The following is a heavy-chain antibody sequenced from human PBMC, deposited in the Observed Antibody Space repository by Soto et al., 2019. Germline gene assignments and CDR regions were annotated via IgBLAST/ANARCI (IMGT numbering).Heavy chain of an antibody. J-gene: IGHJ5*02. D-gene: IGHD2-2*01. V-gene: IGHV4-59*01. CDR2: IYYSGST. Sequence: SETLSLTCTGSGGSISSYYWSWIRQPPGKGLEWIGYIYYSGSTNYNPSLKSRVTISVDTSKNQFSLKLRSVTAADTAVNYCERERGVVPLSQNWFDPWGQGPLVTVSS. CDR1: GGSISSYY. CDR3: ERERGVVPLSQNWFDP.